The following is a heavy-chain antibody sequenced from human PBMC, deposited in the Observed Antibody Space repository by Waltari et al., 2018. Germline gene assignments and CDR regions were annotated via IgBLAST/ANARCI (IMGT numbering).Heavy chain of an antibody. CDR3: AREYYDILTGYPHFDY. J-gene: IGHJ4*02. V-gene: IGHV1-69*05. D-gene: IGHD3-9*01. CDR2: IIPICGTA. CDR1: GGTFSSYA. Sequence: QVQLVQSGAEVKKPGSSVKVSCKASGGTFSSYAISWVRQAPGQGLEWRGGIIPICGTANYAQKFQGRVTITTDESTSTAYMELSSLRSEDTAVYYCAREYYDILTGYPHFDYWGQGTLVTVSS.